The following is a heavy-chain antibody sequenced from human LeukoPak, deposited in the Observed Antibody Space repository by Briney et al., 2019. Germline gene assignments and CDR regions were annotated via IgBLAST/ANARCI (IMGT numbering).Heavy chain of an antibody. CDR1: GFTFDDYA. CDR2: ISWNSGSI. CDR3: ARGSGLGAGDY. Sequence: GGSLRLSCAASGFTFDDYAMHWVRQAPGKGLEWVSGISWNSGSIGYADSVKGRFTISRDNAKNSLYLQMNSLRAEDTAVYYCARGSGLGAGDYWGQGTLVTVSS. D-gene: IGHD1-26*01. J-gene: IGHJ4*02. V-gene: IGHV3-9*01.